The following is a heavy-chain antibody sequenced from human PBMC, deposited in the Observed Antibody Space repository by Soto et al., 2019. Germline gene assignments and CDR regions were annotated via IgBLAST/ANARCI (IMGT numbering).Heavy chain of an antibody. CDR2: IRSKAYGGTT. Sequence: PGGSLRLSCTASGFTFGDYAMSWVRQAPGKGLEWVGFIRSKAYGGTTEYAASVKGRFTISRDDSKSIAYLQMNSLKTEDTAVYYCNRVKGTTVAFDIWGQGTMVTVSS. V-gene: IGHV3-49*04. J-gene: IGHJ3*02. D-gene: IGHD1-1*01. CDR3: NRVKGTTVAFDI. CDR1: GFTFGDYA.